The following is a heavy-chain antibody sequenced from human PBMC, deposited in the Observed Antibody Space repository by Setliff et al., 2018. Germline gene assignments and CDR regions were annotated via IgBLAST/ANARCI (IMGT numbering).Heavy chain of an antibody. J-gene: IGHJ3*01. CDR1: GLSYINDW. D-gene: IGHD3-10*01. V-gene: IGHV3-7*04. CDR3: GRAGKPYGIDV. Sequence: PGGSLRLSCTASGLSYINDWVSWVRQAPGKGLEWLASINPHGSEKYYADSVKGRFTISRDNAKNSLSLQMDSLRVDDTAVYYCGRAGKPYGIDVWGQGTMVTVSS. CDR2: INPHGSEK.